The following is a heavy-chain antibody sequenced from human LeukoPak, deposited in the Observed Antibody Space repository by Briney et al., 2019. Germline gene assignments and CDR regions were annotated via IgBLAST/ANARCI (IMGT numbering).Heavy chain of an antibody. CDR3: ASTEYYYDSSGYYPNYFDY. V-gene: IGHV1-69*13. CDR1: GYTFTSYG. D-gene: IGHD3-22*01. J-gene: IGHJ4*02. CDR2: IIPIFGTA. Sequence: SVKVSCKASGYTFTSYGISWVRQAPGQGLEWMGGIIPIFGTANYAQKFQGRVTITADESTSTAYMELSSLRSEDTAVYYCASTEYYYDSSGYYPNYFDYWGQGTLVTVSS.